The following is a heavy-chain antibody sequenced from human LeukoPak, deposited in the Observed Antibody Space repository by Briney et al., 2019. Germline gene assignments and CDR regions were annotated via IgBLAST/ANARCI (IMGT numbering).Heavy chain of an antibody. CDR2: MYYSGST. CDR3: ASGTTVTTFDY. J-gene: IGHJ4*02. V-gene: IGHV4-59*08. CDR1: GGSISSYY. Sequence: SETLSLTCAVSGGSISSYYWSWIRQPPGKGLEWIGYMYYSGSTNYNASLKSRVTISVDTSKNQVSLKLSSLTAADTAVYYCASGTTVTTFDYWGQGTLVTVSS. D-gene: IGHD4-17*01.